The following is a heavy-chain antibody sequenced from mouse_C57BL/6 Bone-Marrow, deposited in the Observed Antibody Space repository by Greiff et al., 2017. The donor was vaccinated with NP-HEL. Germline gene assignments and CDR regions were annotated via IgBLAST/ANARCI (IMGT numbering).Heavy chain of an antibody. CDR3: ARGQGDYDWFAY. V-gene: IGHV1-55*01. CDR2: IYPGSGST. Sequence: VKLQQPGAELVKPGASVKMSCKASGYTFTSYWITWVKQRPGQGLEWIGDIYPGSGSTNYNEKFKSKATLTVDTSSSTAYMQLSSLTSEDSAVYYCARGQGDYDWFAYWGQGTLVTVAA. D-gene: IGHD2-4*01. CDR1: GYTFTSYW. J-gene: IGHJ3*01.